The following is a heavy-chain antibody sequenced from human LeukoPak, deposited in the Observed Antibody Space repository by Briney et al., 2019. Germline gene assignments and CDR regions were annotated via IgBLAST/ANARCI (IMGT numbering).Heavy chain of an antibody. CDR1: GGSISSSGAYY. D-gene: IGHD3-16*02. V-gene: IGHV4-39*02. Sequence: PSETLSLTCTVSGGSISSSGAYYWGWIRQPPGKGLECIGNIYYSGSTYYNPSLKSRVIMSVDTSNNQFSLNLSSVTAADTAVYYCARVGHLSFRTPDVWGKGTTVTVSS. CDR3: ARVGHLSFRTPDV. CDR2: IYYSGST. J-gene: IGHJ6*04.